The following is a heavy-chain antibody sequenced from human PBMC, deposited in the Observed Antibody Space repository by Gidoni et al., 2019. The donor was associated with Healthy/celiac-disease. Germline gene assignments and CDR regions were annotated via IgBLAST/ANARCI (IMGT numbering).Heavy chain of an antibody. CDR1: GGSFRGYS. D-gene: IGHD3-10*01. CDR3: ARVGGNYYGSGSYYNPPDY. V-gene: IGHV4-34*01. Sequence: QVQLQQWGAGLLKPSEPLSLTCAVYGGSFRGYSWSWIRQPPGKGLEWIGEINTSGSTNYNPSLKSRVTISVDTSKNQFSLKLSSVTAAYTAVYYCARVGGNYYGSGSYYNPPDYWGQGTLVTVSS. CDR2: INTSGST. J-gene: IGHJ4*02.